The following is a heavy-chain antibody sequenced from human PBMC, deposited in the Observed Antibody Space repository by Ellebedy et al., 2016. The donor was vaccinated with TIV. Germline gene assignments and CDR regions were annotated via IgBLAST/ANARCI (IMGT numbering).Heavy chain of an antibody. D-gene: IGHD2-21*01. J-gene: IGHJ4*02. Sequence: GESLKISXKVSGYSFTSYSIGWVRHMPGKGLEWLGIIYPGDSDTRYSPSVQGQVTISADKSISTAYLQWSSLKASDTAMYYCARPSSNWGEVAIVAYWGQGTLVTVSS. CDR1: GYSFTSYS. V-gene: IGHV5-51*01. CDR3: ARPSSNWGEVAIVAY. CDR2: IYPGDSDT.